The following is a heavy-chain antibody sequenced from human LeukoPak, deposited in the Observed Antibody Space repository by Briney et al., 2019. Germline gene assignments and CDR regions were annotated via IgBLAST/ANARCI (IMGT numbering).Heavy chain of an antibody. CDR1: EFTFSSYA. CDR3: ARDRAENVATTLDY. CDR2: ISYDGSNK. J-gene: IGHJ4*02. D-gene: IGHD5-12*01. Sequence: PGRSLRLSCAASEFTFSSYAMHWVRQAPGKGLEWVAVISYDGSNKYYADSVKGRFTISRDNSKNTLYLQMNSLRTEDTAVYYCARDRAENVATTLDYWGQGTLVTVSS. V-gene: IGHV3-30-3*01.